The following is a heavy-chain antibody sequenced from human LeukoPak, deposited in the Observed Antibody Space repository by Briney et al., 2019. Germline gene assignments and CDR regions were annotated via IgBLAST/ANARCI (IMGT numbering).Heavy chain of an antibody. D-gene: IGHD3-9*01. J-gene: IGHJ1*01. Sequence: SETLSLTCTVSGGSISSYYWSWIRQPPGKGLEWIGYIYYSGSTNYNPSLKSRVTISVDTSKNQFSLKLSSVTAADTAVYYCARGILTGYYIPREYFQHWGQGTLVTVSS. CDR1: GGSISSYY. CDR2: IYYSGST. V-gene: IGHV4-59*12. CDR3: ARGILTGYYIPREYFQH.